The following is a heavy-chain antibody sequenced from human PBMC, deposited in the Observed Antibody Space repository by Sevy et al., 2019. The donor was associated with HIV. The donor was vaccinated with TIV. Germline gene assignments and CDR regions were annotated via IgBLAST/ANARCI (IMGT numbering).Heavy chain of an antibody. CDR2: IRYDGSNK. V-gene: IGHV3-30*02. Sequence: GGSLRLSCAASGFTFSSYGMHWVRQAPGKGLEWVAFIRYDGSNKYYADSVKGRFTISRDNSKNTLYLQMNSLRAEDMAVYYCAKEIYYDYHYYYYYYGMDVWGQGTTVTVSS. J-gene: IGHJ6*02. D-gene: IGHD5-12*01. CDR1: GFTFSSYG. CDR3: AKEIYYDYHYYYYYYGMDV.